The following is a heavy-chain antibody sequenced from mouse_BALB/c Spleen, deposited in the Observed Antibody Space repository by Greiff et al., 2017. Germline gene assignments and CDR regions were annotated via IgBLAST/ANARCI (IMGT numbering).Heavy chain of an antibody. CDR2: ISSGGSYT. J-gene: IGHJ4*01. V-gene: IGHV5-6*02. CDR1: GFNFSIYG. CDR3: ARTELGAMDY. D-gene: IGHD3-3*01. Sequence: EVKLVESGGDLVKPGGSLKLSCAASGFNFSIYGMSWVRQTPDKRLEWVATISSGGSYTYYPDSVKGRFTISRDNAKNTLYLQMSSLKSEDTAMYYCARTELGAMDYWGQGTSVTVSS.